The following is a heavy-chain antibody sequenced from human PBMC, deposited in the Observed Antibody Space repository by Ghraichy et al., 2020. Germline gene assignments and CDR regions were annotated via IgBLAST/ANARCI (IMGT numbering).Heavy chain of an antibody. V-gene: IGHV4-59*01. J-gene: IGHJ6*02. CDR3: ARDGGCYYGMDV. CDR1: GGSISSYY. D-gene: IGHD6-19*01. CDR2: IYYSGST. Sequence: SETLSLTCTVSGGSISSYYWSWIRQPPGKGLEWIGYIYYSGSTNYNPSLKSRVTISVDTSKNQFSLKLSSVTAADTAVYYCARDGGCYYGMDVWGQGTTVTVSS.